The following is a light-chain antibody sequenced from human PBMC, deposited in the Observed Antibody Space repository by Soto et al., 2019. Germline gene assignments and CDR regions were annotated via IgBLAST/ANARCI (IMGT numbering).Light chain of an antibody. CDR3: QQYYSTPWP. J-gene: IGKJ1*01. CDR1: QSVLYSSNNKNY. V-gene: IGKV4-1*01. CDR2: WAS. Sequence: DIVMTQSPDSLAVSLGERATINCKSSQSVLYSSNNKNYLAWYQQKPGQPPKLLIYWASTRESGVPDRFSGSGSGTDFALTISSLQAEDLAVSFCQQYYSTPWPFGQGTKVEIK.